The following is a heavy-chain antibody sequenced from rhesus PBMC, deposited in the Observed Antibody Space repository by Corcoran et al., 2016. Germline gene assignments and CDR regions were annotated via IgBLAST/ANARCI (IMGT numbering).Heavy chain of an antibody. CDR3: ARDGFTPGSDFDY. D-gene: IGHD2-21*01. Sequence: QVQLVQSGAEVKKPGTSVKLSCKASGYTFTSYYINWVRQAPGQGLEWLGWLTPSNGNTGYAQKFQGRVTMTSDKSTNTADMELNSLRSEDTAVYYCARDGFTPGSDFDYWGQGVLVTVSS. CDR2: LTPSNGNT. J-gene: IGHJ4*01. CDR1: GYTFTSYY. V-gene: IGHV1-200*01.